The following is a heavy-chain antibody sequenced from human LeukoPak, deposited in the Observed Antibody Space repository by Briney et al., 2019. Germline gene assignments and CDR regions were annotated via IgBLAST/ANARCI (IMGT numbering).Heavy chain of an antibody. CDR1: GFTFSSYS. Sequence: GGSLRLSCAASGFTFSSYSMNWVRQAPGKGLEWVSSISSSSSYIYYADSVKGRFTISRDNAKNSLYLQMNSLRAEDTAVYYCAREATMINPGAFDIWGQGTMVTVSS. J-gene: IGHJ3*02. CDR2: ISSSSSYI. V-gene: IGHV3-21*01. CDR3: AREATMINPGAFDI. D-gene: IGHD3-22*01.